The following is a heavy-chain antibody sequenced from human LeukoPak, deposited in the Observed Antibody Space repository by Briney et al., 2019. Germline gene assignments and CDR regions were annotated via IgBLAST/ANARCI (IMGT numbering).Heavy chain of an antibody. CDR2: VKEDGSQK. CDR1: GFTFSHYW. Sequence: GGSLRLSCPASGFTFSHYWMTWVRQAPGKGLEWVANVKEDGSQKTYVDSVKGRLTISRDNAKNSLYLQMNNVRAEDTAVYYCARYSYKHDCWGQGTLVTVSS. V-gene: IGHV3-7*01. J-gene: IGHJ4*02. D-gene: IGHD2-15*01. CDR3: ARYSYKHDC.